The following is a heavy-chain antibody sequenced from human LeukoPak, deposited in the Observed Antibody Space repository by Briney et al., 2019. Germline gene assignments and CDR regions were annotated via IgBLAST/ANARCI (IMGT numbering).Heavy chain of an antibody. Sequence: SETLSLTCTVSGGSISSYYWSWIRQPPGKGLEWIGYIYYSGSTNYNPSLKSRVTISVDTSKSQFSLKLSSVTAAGTAVYYCARDRGYSDYWGQGTLVTVSS. J-gene: IGHJ4*02. CDR2: IYYSGST. CDR1: GGSISSYY. V-gene: IGHV4-59*01. CDR3: ARDRGYSDY.